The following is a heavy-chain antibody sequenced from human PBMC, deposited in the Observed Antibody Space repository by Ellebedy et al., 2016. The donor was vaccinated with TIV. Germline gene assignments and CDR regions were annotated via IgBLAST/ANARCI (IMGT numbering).Heavy chain of an antibody. V-gene: IGHV1-3*01. D-gene: IGHD3-22*01. J-gene: IGHJ6*02. CDR2: INAGNGNT. CDR3: ARARNYYDSSGYYQKSYGMDV. Sequence: ASVKVSCKASGYTFTSYAMHWVRQAPGQRLEWMGWINAGNGNTKYSQKFQGRVTITRATSASTAYMDLSSLRSEDTAVYYCARARNYYDSSGYYQKSYGMDVWGQGTTVTVSS. CDR1: GYTFTSYA.